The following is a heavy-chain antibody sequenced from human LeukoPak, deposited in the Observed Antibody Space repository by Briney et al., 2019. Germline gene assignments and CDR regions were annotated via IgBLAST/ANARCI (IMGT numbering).Heavy chain of an antibody. Sequence: GGSLRLSCVASGFTFSSYAMHWVRQAPGKGLEWVAVISDDGTKEYYADSVKGRFTISRDNSKNTLYLQMNNLRAEDTAVYYCARDWGNWNYDYWGQGSLVTVSS. CDR2: ISDDGTKE. D-gene: IGHD1-7*01. CDR1: GFTFSSYA. CDR3: ARDWGNWNYDY. J-gene: IGHJ4*02. V-gene: IGHV3-30*14.